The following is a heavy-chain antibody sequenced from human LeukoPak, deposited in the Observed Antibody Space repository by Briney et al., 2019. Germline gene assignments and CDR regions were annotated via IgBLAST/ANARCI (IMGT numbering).Heavy chain of an antibody. CDR2: IYYSGST. Sequence: PSETLSLTCTVSGGSISSSSYYWGWIRQPPGKGLEWIGSIYYSGSTYYNPSLKSRVTISVDTSKNQFSLKLSSVTAADTAVYYCARINYDSSGYFYYWGQGTLVTVSS. CDR1: GGSISSSSYY. D-gene: IGHD3-22*01. J-gene: IGHJ4*02. V-gene: IGHV4-39*07. CDR3: ARINYDSSGYFYY.